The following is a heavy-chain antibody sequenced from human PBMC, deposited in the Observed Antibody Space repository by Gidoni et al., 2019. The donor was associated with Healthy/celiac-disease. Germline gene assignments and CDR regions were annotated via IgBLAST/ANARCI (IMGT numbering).Heavy chain of an antibody. CDR2: ISSSSSYI. J-gene: IGHJ4*02. CDR3: ARAGSPQSGFDY. D-gene: IGHD6-25*01. CDR1: GFTFSSYS. V-gene: IGHV3-21*01. Sequence: EVQLVESGGGLVKPGGSLRLSCAASGFTFSSYSMNWVRQAPGKGLEWVSSISSSSSYIYYADSVKGRFTISRDNAKNSLYLQMNSLRAEDTAVYYCARAGSPQSGFDYWGQGTLVTVSS.